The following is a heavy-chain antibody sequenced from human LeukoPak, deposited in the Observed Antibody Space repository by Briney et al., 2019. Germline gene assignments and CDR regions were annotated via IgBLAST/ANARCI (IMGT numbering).Heavy chain of an antibody. Sequence: KPSETLSLTCAVYGGSFSGYCWSWIRQPPGKGLEWIGEINHSGSTNYNPSLKSRVTISVDTSKNQFSLKLSSVTAADTAVYYCARGLDIVVVPAAMALTSPFDYWGQGTLVTVSS. CDR3: ARGLDIVVVPAAMALTSPFDY. V-gene: IGHV4-34*01. CDR1: GGSFSGYC. J-gene: IGHJ4*02. CDR2: INHSGST. D-gene: IGHD2-2*01.